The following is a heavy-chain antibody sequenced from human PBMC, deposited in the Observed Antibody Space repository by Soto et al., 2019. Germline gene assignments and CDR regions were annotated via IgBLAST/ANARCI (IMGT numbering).Heavy chain of an antibody. Sequence: GGSLRLSCAASGFTFSSYGMHWVRQAPGKGLEWVAVISYDGSNKYYADSVKGRFTISRDNSKNTLYLQMNSLRAEDTAVYYCAKAPPYYYDSSGLIDYWGQGTLVTVSS. J-gene: IGHJ4*02. D-gene: IGHD3-22*01. V-gene: IGHV3-30*18. CDR3: AKAPPYYYDSSGLIDY. CDR2: ISYDGSNK. CDR1: GFTFSSYG.